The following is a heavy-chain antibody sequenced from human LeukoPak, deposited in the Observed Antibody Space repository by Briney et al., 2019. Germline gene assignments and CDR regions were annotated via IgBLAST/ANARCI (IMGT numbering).Heavy chain of an antibody. CDR3: ARGFGSTWLEY. J-gene: IGHJ1*01. CDR1: GYSFTTFW. D-gene: IGHD6-13*01. V-gene: IGHV5-51*01. CDR2: IYPGDSDT. Sequence: GESLKISCKGAGYSFTTFWIAWVRQMPGKGLEWMGIIYPGDSDTRYSPSFQGQVTISADKSLTTAYLQWSSLKASDTAMYYCARGFGSTWLEYWGQGTLVTVSS.